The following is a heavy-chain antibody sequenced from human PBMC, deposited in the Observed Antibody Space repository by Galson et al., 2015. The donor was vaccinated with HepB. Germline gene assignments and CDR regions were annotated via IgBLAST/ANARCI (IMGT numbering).Heavy chain of an antibody. CDR2: IYPGDSDV. CDR3: ARHSLQRSDCSGGNCREPYFYYYMDV. Sequence: QSGAEVKKPGESLKISCKGSGNSFNRFWIGWVRQMPGKGLEWMGIIYPGDSDVRYSPSFQGQVTISADKSISTAYLQWSSLKASDTAMYFCARHSLQRSDCSGGNCREPYFYYYMDVWGKGTTVTVSS. V-gene: IGHV5-51*01. CDR1: GNSFNRFW. J-gene: IGHJ6*03. D-gene: IGHD2-15*01.